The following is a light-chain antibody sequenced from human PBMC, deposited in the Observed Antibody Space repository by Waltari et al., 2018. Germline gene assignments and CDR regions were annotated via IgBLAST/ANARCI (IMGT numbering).Light chain of an antibody. V-gene: IGKV2-28*01. CDR3: MQCIQGLWT. CDR1: QSLLHSNGNNY. J-gene: IGKJ1*01. CDR2: LGS. Sequence: DIVMTQSPLSLPVTPGDAASISCRSSQSLLHSNGNNYLDWYLQRPGQSPQLLFYLGSNQASGVADRFSCSGSGKDFRLHISRVEPEDFGIYYCMQCIQGLWTFGRGTKV.